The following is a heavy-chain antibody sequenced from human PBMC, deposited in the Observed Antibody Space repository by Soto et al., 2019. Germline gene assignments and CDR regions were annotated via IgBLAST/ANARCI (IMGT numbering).Heavy chain of an antibody. D-gene: IGHD3-3*01. Sequence: GPSVKVSCKASGYTFTSYYMHWVRQAPGQGLEWMGIINPSGGSTSYAQKFQGRVTMTRDTSTSTVYMELSSLRSEDTAVYYCARGGAELRFLEWSTRPTYYYYGMDVWGQGTTVTAP. J-gene: IGHJ6*02. CDR3: ARGGAELRFLEWSTRPTYYYYGMDV. V-gene: IGHV1-46*01. CDR1: GYTFTSYY. CDR2: INPSGGST.